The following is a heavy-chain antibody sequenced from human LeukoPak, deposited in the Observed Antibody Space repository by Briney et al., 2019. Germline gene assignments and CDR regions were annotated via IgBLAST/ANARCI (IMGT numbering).Heavy chain of an antibody. V-gene: IGHV4-59*01. Sequence: PSETLSLTCTVSGGSISSYYWSWIRQPPGKGLEWIGYIYYSGSTNYNPSLKSRVTISVDTSKNQFSLKLSSVTAADTAVYYCARGSSGFWFGPWGQGTLVTVSS. CDR1: GGSISSYY. J-gene: IGHJ5*02. CDR3: ARGSSGFWFGP. D-gene: IGHD3-22*01. CDR2: IYYSGST.